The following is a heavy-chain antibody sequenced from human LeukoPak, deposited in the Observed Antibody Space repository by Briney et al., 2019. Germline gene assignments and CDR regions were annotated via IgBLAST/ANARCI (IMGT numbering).Heavy chain of an antibody. CDR2: ISSSSSYI. Sequence: GGSLRLSCAASGFTFSSYSMNWVRQAPGKGLEWVSSISSSSSYIYYADSVKGRFTISRDNAKNSLYLQMNSLRAEDTAVYYCARVYSGEQPVPSYYYYYYMDVWGKGTTVTVSS. CDR1: GFTFSSYS. J-gene: IGHJ6*03. V-gene: IGHV3-21*01. CDR3: ARVYSGEQPVPSYYYYYYMDV. D-gene: IGHD6-13*01.